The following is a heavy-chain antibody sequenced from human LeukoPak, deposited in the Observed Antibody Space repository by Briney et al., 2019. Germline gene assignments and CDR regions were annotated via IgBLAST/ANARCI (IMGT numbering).Heavy chain of an antibody. J-gene: IGHJ5*02. V-gene: IGHV3-23*01. Sequence: PGGSLRLSCAASGFTFSTYWMTWVRQAPGKGLEWVSFISGSGTTTQYADSVKGRFTISSDNSKNTLYLQMNSLRAEDTAVYYCAKAQAIFGHNWFDPWGQGTLVTVSS. CDR3: AKAQAIFGHNWFDP. CDR2: ISGSGTTT. CDR1: GFTFSTYW. D-gene: IGHD2/OR15-2a*01.